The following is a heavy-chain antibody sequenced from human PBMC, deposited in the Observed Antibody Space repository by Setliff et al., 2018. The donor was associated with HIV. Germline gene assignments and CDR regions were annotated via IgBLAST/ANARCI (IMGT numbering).Heavy chain of an antibody. Sequence: PSETLSLTCTVSGGSISSYYWSWIRQRPGKGLEWIGYIYYSGSTNYNPSLKSRVTISVDTSKNQFSLKLSSVTAADTAVYYCARGRKRDGYNFYYYYMDVWDKGTTVTVSS. J-gene: IGHJ6*03. D-gene: IGHD5-12*01. CDR3: ARGRKRDGYNFYYYYMDV. CDR1: GGSISSYY. CDR2: IYYSGST. V-gene: IGHV4-59*12.